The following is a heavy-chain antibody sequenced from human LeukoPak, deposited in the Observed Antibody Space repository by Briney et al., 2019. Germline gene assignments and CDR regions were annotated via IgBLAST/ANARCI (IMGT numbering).Heavy chain of an antibody. CDR3: ARPSPPGDGYNPCDY. CDR1: GFTFSSYW. CDR2: ISNDERNK. V-gene: IGHV3-30*03. D-gene: IGHD5-24*01. Sequence: GGSLRLSCAASGFTFSSYWLHWVRQAPGKGLEWVAVISNDERNKYCRDSVKGRFTISRDNSKNTVYLQMNSLRTEDTAVYYRARPSPPGDGYNPCDYWGPGALVIVSS. J-gene: IGHJ4*02.